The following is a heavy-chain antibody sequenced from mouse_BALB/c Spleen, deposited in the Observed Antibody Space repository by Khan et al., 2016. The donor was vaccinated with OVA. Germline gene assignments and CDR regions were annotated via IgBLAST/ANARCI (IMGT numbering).Heavy chain of an antibody. CDR3: ARSAAYWFFDV. Sequence: QIQLVQSGPELKKPGETVKISCKASGYTFTNYGMNWVKQAPGKGLKWMGWINTYTGEPTYADDFKGRFAFSLEHSANTAYLQINHLKHEDTATYFCARSAAYWFFDVWGAGTTVTVSS. CDR1: GYTFTNYG. V-gene: IGHV9-3-1*01. CDR2: INTYTGEP. J-gene: IGHJ1*01.